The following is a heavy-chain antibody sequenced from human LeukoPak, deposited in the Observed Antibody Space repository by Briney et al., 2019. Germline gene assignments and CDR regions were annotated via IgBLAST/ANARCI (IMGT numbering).Heavy chain of an antibody. CDR3: ASDLVGATEGAFDI. CDR1: GFTFSSYS. D-gene: IGHD1-26*01. V-gene: IGHV3-21*01. J-gene: IGHJ3*02. Sequence: GGSLRLSCAASGFTFSSYSMNWVRQAPGKGLEWVSSISSSSSYIYYADSVKGRFTISRDNAKNSLYLQMNSLRAEDTAVYYCASDLVGATEGAFDIWGQGTMVTVSS. CDR2: ISSSSSYI.